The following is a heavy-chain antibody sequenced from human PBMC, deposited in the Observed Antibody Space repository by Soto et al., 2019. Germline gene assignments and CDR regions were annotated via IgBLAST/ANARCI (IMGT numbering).Heavy chain of an antibody. CDR3: ARLANFYDYIWGSYRRAYYFDY. D-gene: IGHD3-16*02. CDR2: IYYSGST. CDR1: GGSISSYY. J-gene: IGHJ4*02. Sequence: SETLSLTCTVSGGSISSYYWSWIRQPPGKGLEWIGYIYYSGSTNYNPSLKSRVTISVDTSKNQFSLKLSSVTAADTAVYYCARLANFYDYIWGSYRRAYYFDYWGQGTLVTVSS. V-gene: IGHV4-59*12.